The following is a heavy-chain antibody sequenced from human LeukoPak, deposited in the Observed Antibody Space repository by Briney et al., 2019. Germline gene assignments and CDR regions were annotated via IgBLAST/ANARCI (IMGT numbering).Heavy chain of an antibody. CDR1: GFTVSSNY. V-gene: IGHV3-66*01. D-gene: IGHD3-9*01. Sequence: PGGSMRLSCAAYGFTVSSNYMSWVRQAPGQGLEWVSVIYSGGSTYYEESVKGGLTISRDNSTNKPDLKMKSLSAAERPGYYCARDRVGPYYEILSCYYAPHDFWGQGTRVTVPS. CDR3: ARDRVGPYYEILSCYYAPHDF. J-gene: IGHJ4*02. CDR2: IYSGGST.